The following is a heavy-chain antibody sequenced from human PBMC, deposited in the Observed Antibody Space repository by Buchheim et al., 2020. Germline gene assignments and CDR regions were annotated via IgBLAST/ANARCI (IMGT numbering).Heavy chain of an antibody. CDR1: GFTFSSYS. CDR2: ISSSSSYI. V-gene: IGHV3-21*01. D-gene: IGHD2-8*01. Sequence: EVQLVESGGGLVKPGGSLRLSCAASGFTFSSYSINWVRRAPGKGLEWVSSISSSSSYIYYADSVKGRFTISRDNAKNSLYLQMNSLRAEDTAVYYCARDRLLSPGAYGYWGQGTL. J-gene: IGHJ4*02. CDR3: ARDRLLSPGAYGY.